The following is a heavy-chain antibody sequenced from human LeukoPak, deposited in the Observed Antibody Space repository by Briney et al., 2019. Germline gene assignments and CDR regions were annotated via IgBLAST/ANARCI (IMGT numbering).Heavy chain of an antibody. CDR1: GYTFTSYD. V-gene: IGHV1-8*01. CDR2: MNPNSGNT. J-gene: IGHJ5*02. CDR3: ARLRPDTWFDP. Sequence: ASVKVSCMASGYTFTSYDINGVRQATGQGREWMGCMNPNSGNTGYAQKFQGRVTMPRNTSISTAYMELRSLRSEDTAVYYCARLRPDTWFDPWGQGTLVTVSS.